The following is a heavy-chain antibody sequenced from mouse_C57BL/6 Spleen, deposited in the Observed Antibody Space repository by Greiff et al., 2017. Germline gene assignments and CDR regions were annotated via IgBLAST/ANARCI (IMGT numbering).Heavy chain of an antibody. CDR1: GFNIKDYY. J-gene: IGHJ4*01. V-gene: IGHV14-2*01. CDR2: IDPEDGDT. D-gene: IGHD3-1*01. Sequence: EVKLMESGAELVKPGASVKLSCTASGFNIKDYYMHWVKQRTEQGLEWIGRIDPEDGDTKYAPKFQGKATITADTSSNTAYLQLSSLTSEDTAVYYCAAGQLGVYYAMDYWGQGTSVTVSS. CDR3: AAGQLGVYYAMDY.